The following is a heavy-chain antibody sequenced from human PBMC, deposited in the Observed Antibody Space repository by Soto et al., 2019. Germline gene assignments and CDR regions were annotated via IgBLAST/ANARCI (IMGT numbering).Heavy chain of an antibody. Sequence: QVQLQESGPGLVKPSQTLSLTCTVSGGSISSGDYYWSWIRQPPGKGLEWIGYIYYSGSTYYNPSLNSRVTISVDTSKNQFSLKLSSVTAADTAVYYSACHPRKTYYYDSSGYLGPYDFDYWGQGTLVTVSS. CDR3: ACHPRKTYYYDSSGYLGPYDFDY. CDR1: GGSISSGDYY. D-gene: IGHD3-22*01. CDR2: IYYSGST. V-gene: IGHV4-30-4*01. J-gene: IGHJ4*02.